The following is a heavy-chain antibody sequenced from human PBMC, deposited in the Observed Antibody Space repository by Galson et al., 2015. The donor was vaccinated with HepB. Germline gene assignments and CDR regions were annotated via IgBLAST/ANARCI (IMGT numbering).Heavy chain of an antibody. CDR3: ARDREEEDGGYIGMDV. D-gene: IGHD5-12*01. J-gene: IGHJ6*02. Sequence: SVKVSCKASGGTFSSYAISWVRQAPGQGLXWMGXXXPILGIANYAQKFQGRVTITADKSTSTAYMELSSLRSEDTAVYYCARDREEEDGGYIGMDVWGQGTPVTVSS. CDR2: XXPILGIA. V-gene: IGHV1-69*04. CDR1: GGTFSSYA.